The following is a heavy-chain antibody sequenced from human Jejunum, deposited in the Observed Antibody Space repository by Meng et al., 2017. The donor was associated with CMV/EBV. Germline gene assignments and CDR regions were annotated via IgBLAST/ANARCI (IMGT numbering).Heavy chain of an antibody. CDR1: GFTFSNYA. Sequence: SGFTFSNYAMGWARQAPGKGLEWVSTISGSGSSTYYADSVGGQFAISRDNSENTVYLQVHSLRAGDTAVYYCAKRSGYGANSFFDNWGQGTLVTVSS. D-gene: IGHD4-23*01. CDR3: AKRSGYGANSFFDN. CDR2: ISGSGSST. J-gene: IGHJ4*02. V-gene: IGHV3-23*01.